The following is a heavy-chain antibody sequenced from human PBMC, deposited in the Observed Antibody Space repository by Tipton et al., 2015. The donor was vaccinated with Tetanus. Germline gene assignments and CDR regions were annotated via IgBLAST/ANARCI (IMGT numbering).Heavy chain of an antibody. CDR2: ILYGKST. CDR3: ARIYDYWSGYFAF. D-gene: IGHD3-3*01. V-gene: IGHV4-61*01. J-gene: IGHJ4*02. CDR1: GGSISSGSYY. Sequence: TLSLTCTVSGGSISSGSYYWSWVRQPPGKGLEYLGYILYGKSTHYNPSLESRLSMSGEPAKNQFSLRLTSVTATDTAVYYCARIYDYWSGYFAFWGQGTPVTVSP.